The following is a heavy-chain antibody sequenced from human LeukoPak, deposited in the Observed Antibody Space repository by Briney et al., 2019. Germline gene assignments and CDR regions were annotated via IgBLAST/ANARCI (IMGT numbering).Heavy chain of an antibody. J-gene: IGHJ3*02. V-gene: IGHV3-30*02. Sequence: GGSLRLSCAASGFTFSSYGMHWVRQAPGKGLEWVAFIRYDGSNKYYADSVKGRFTISRDNSKNTLYLQMNSLRAEGTAVYYCAKTSMRYSSSLDAFDIWGQGTMVTVSS. D-gene: IGHD6-13*01. CDR1: GFTFSSYG. CDR3: AKTSMRYSSSLDAFDI. CDR2: IRYDGSNK.